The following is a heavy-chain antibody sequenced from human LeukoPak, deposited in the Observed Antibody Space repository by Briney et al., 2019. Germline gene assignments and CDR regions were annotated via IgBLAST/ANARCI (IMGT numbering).Heavy chain of an antibody. CDR2: IRYDGSNK. D-gene: IGHD6-19*01. J-gene: IGHJ4*02. V-gene: IGHV3-30*02. CDR3: ARGVPSGVDYFDY. CDR1: GFTFSSYG. Sequence: GGSLRLSCAASGFTFSSYGMHWVRQAPGKGLEWVGFIRYDGSNKYYADSVKGRFTISRDNSKNTLYLQMSSLRAEDTAVYFCARGVPSGVDYFDYWGQGTLVTVSS.